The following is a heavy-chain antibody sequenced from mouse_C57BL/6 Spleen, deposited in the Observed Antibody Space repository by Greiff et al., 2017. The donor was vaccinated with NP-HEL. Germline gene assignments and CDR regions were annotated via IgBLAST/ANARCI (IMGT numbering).Heavy chain of an antibody. V-gene: IGHV1-72*01. CDR1: GYTFTSYW. J-gene: IGHJ4*01. CDR3: ARSGYYGSRYYAMDY. Sequence: VQLQQPGAELVKPGASVKLSCKASGYTFTSYWMHWVKQRPGRGLAWIGRIAPNSGGTKYNEKFKSKATLTVDKPSSTAYMQLSSLTSEDSAVYYCARSGYYGSRYYAMDYWGQGTSVTVSS. D-gene: IGHD1-1*01. CDR2: IAPNSGGT.